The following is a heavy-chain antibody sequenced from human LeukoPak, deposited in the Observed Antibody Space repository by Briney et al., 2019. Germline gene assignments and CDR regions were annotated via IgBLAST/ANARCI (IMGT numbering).Heavy chain of an antibody. J-gene: IGHJ4*02. D-gene: IGHD2-2*01. CDR1: GFTVSSNY. Sequence: GGSLRLSCAASGFTVSSNYMSWVRQASGKGLEWVSVIYSGGSTYYADSVKGRFTISRDNSKNTLYLQMNSLRAEDTAVYFCAKVPSWYFDYWGQGTLVTVSS. CDR3: AKVPSWYFDY. CDR2: IYSGGST. V-gene: IGHV3-66*01.